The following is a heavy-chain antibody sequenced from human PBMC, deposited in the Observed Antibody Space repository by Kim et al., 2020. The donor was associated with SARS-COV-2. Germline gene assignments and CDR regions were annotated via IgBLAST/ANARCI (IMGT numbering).Heavy chain of an antibody. Sequence: SETLSLTCTVSGGSISSSSYYWGWIRQPPGKGLEWIGSIYYSGSTYYIPSLKSRVTISVDTSKNQFSLKLSSVTAADTAVYYCARHRHSSSWNRHFDYWGQGTLVTVSS. D-gene: IGHD6-13*01. J-gene: IGHJ4*02. CDR2: IYYSGST. CDR3: ARHRHSSSWNRHFDY. CDR1: GGSISSSSYY. V-gene: IGHV4-39*01.